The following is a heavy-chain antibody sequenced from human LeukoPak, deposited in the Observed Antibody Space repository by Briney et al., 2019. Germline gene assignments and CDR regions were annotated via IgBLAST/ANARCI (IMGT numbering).Heavy chain of an antibody. Sequence: SETLSLTCTVSGGSISSSSYYWGWIRQPPGKGLEWIGSIYYSGSSYYNPSLKSRVTISVHTSKNQFSLKLSSVTAADTAVYYCARHVDTATDYFDYWGPGTLVTVSS. CDR1: GGSISSSSYY. J-gene: IGHJ4*02. CDR2: IYYSGSS. CDR3: ARHVDTATDYFDY. V-gene: IGHV4-39*01. D-gene: IGHD5-18*01.